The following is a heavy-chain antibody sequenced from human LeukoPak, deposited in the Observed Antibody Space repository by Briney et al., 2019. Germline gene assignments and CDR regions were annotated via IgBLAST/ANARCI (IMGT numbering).Heavy chain of an antibody. V-gene: IGHV4-34*01. CDR1: GGPFSGYY. CDR2: INHSGST. J-gene: IGHJ4*02. D-gene: IGHD5-12*01. Sequence: SETLSLTCAVYGGPFSGYYWSWILQPPGKGLEWIGEINHSGSTNYNPSLKSRVTISVDTSKNQFSLKLSSVTAADTAVYYCARGLYSGYADYFDYWGQGTLVTVSS. CDR3: ARGLYSGYADYFDY.